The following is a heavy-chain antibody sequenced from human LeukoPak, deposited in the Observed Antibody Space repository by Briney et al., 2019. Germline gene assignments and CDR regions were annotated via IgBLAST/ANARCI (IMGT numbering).Heavy chain of an antibody. CDR1: GGSISSYY. J-gene: IGHJ4*02. D-gene: IGHD6-13*01. CDR3: ARGGIAAARIDY. V-gene: IGHV4-59*01. Sequence: SETLSLTCTVSGGSISSYYWSWIRQPPGKGLEWIGYIYYSGSTNYNPSLKSRVTISVDTSKNQFSLKLSSVTAADTAVYYCARGGIAAARIDYWGQGTLVTVSS. CDR2: IYYSGST.